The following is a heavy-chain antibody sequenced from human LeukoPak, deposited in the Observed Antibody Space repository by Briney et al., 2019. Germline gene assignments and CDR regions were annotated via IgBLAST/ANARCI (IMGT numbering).Heavy chain of an antibody. D-gene: IGHD2-2*01. Sequence: GGSLRLSCAASGFTFSDYYMSWIRQAPGKGLEWVSYISSSGSTIYYADSVKGRFTISRDNAKNSLYLQMNSLRAEDTAVYYCAREGEYCSNTSCYDYYYMDVWGKGTTVTVSS. V-gene: IGHV3-11*04. CDR3: AREGEYCSNTSCYDYYYMDV. J-gene: IGHJ6*03. CDR2: ISSSGSTI. CDR1: GFTFSDYY.